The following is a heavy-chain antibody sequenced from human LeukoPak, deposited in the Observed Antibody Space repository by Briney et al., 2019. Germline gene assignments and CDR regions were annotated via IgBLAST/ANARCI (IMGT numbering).Heavy chain of an antibody. V-gene: IGHV1-2*02. CDR2: INPNSGGT. J-gene: IGHJ6*03. Sequence: ASVKVSCKASGYTFTGYYMHWVRQAPGQGLEWMGWINPNSGGTNYAQKFQGRVTMTRDTSISTAYMELSRLRSDDTAVYYCARGLAAPADQYYMDVWGKGTTVTVSS. CDR1: GYTFTGYY. CDR3: ARGLAAPADQYYMDV. D-gene: IGHD6-6*01.